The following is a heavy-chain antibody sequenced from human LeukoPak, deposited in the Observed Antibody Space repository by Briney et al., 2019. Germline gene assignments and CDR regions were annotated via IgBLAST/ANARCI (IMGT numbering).Heavy chain of an antibody. V-gene: IGHV1-2*02. J-gene: IGHJ5*02. CDR1: GYTFTGYY. Sequence: GASVTVSCKASGYTFTGYYIHWVGQAPSKEREWMGWINANSGASKYAKMFQGRDTMNRDTSISTAYMELSRLRSDDTAVYYCARDLDNSGWYQGWFDPWGQGTLVTVSS. CDR2: INANSGAS. D-gene: IGHD6-19*01. CDR3: ARDLDNSGWYQGWFDP.